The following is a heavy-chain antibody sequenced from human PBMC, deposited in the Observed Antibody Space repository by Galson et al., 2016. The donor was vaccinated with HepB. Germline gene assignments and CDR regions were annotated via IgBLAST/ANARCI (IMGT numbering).Heavy chain of an antibody. D-gene: IGHD3-22*01. V-gene: IGHV4-59*11. J-gene: IGHJ4*02. CDR1: GDSISPHY. CDR3: ARERSEYISGRFDY. Sequence: ETLSLTCIVSGDSISPHYWSWIRQPPGKGLEWIGHIYQSGSAKYNTSLKSRVTISVDTSKNQFSLNLNSVTAADTAVYYCARERSEYISGRFDYWGQGTLVSVSS. CDR2: IYQSGSA.